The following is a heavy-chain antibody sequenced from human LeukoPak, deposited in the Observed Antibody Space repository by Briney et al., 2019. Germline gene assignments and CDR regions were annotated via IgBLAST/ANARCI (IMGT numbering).Heavy chain of an antibody. J-gene: IGHJ4*02. CDR1: GASISTYY. CDR2: IYYSGST. V-gene: IGHV4-59*08. Sequence: PSETLSLTCSVSGASISTYYWSWIRQPPGKGLEWIGYIYYSGSTNYNPSLSSRVTISLDTSKNQFSLMLRSLTAADTAVYYCARRYTASPGERFDYWGQGTLVTVSS. D-gene: IGHD2-2*02. CDR3: ARRYTASPGERFDY.